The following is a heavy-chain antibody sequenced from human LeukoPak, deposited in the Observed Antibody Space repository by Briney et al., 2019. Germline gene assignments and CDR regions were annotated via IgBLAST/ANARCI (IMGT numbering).Heavy chain of an antibody. D-gene: IGHD1-14*01. V-gene: IGHV4-39*01. CDR2: IYFSGST. CDR1: GDSISTDTYY. Sequence: PSETLSLTCSVSGDSISTDTYYWGWIRQRPGKGLEWIGTIYFSGSTYYSPSLKSRVTISVDTSKNQFSLNLTSVTAADTAVYYCARRIILTDFDYWGRGTLVTVAS. J-gene: IGHJ4*02. CDR3: ARRIILTDFDY.